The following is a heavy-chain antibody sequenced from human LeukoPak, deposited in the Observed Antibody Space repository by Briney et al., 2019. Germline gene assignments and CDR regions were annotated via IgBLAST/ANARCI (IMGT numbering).Heavy chain of an antibody. Sequence: SETLSLTCTVSGGSISSGSYYWSWIRQPAGKGLEWIGRISGSGDTNYNSSLKSRVTIPVDTSTSQFSLKLSSVTAADTAVYYCARMHDYYYYYMDVWGEGTTVTVSS. CDR1: GGSISSGSYY. J-gene: IGHJ6*03. D-gene: IGHD3-16*01. CDR2: ISGSGDT. CDR3: ARMHDYYYYYMDV. V-gene: IGHV4-61*02.